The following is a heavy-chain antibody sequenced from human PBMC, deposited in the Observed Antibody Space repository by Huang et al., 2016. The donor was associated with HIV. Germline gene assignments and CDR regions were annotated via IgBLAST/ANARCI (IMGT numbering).Heavy chain of an antibody. Sequence: EVQLVQSGAEVKKPGESLKISCTGSGYSFSIYWIAWVRQMPGKGLEWMGINYPLESQSTCSPSSEGHVSISVDKSINTVYLHWSSLKASDTASYYCAKGRRAFDVWGQGTWVTVSS. CDR3: AKGRRAFDV. CDR2: NYPLESQS. J-gene: IGHJ3*01. V-gene: IGHV5-51*03. CDR1: GYSFSIYW.